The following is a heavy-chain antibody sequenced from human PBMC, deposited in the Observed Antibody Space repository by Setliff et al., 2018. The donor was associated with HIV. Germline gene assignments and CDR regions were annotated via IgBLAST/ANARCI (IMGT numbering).Heavy chain of an antibody. J-gene: IGHJ3*02. CDR2: VDPEDDEK. Sequence: GASVKVSCKASGYTFTDYYIHWVQQAPGKGLEWLGRVDPEDDEKIYAEKFRGRVTITADTSTHTAHMELTSLRSDDTAVYYCATDPTYSSGSPDIWGQGTMVTVFS. V-gene: IGHV1-69-2*01. CDR3: ATDPTYSSGSPDI. CDR1: GYTFTDYY. D-gene: IGHD6-19*01.